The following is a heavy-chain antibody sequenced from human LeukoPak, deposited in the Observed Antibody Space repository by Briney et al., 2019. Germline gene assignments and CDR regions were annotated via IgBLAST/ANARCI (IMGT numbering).Heavy chain of an antibody. Sequence: SETLSLTCTVSGDSISSYYWSWIRQPPGKGLEWIGYIYDSGSTNDNPSLKSRVTISLDTSKNQFSLKLRSVTAADTALYYCARGNPVATTGTKGGWFDPWDQGTLVTVSS. CDR2: IYDSGST. J-gene: IGHJ5*02. V-gene: IGHV4-59*01. CDR3: ARGNPVATTGTKGGWFDP. D-gene: IGHD1-1*01. CDR1: GDSISSYY.